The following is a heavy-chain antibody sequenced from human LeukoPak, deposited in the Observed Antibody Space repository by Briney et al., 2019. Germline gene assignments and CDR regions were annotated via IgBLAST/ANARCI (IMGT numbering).Heavy chain of an antibody. D-gene: IGHD3-10*01. CDR2: IKHSGST. CDR1: GGSFSGFY. V-gene: IGHV4-34*01. J-gene: IGHJ5*02. Sequence: SETLSLTCAVYGGSFSGFYWSWIRQPPGKGLEWIGEIKHSGSTNYNPPLKSRVTMSLDTSKNQFSLKLSSVTAADTAVYYCARHKEGFMVRGIITKKERAYNWFDPWGQGTLVTVSS. CDR3: ARHKEGFMVRGIITKKERAYNWFDP.